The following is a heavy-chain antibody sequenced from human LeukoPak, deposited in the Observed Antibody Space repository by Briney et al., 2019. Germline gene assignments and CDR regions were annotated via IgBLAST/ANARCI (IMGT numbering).Heavy chain of an antibody. J-gene: IGHJ4*02. V-gene: IGHV3-11*04. CDR1: GFTFSDYY. D-gene: IGHD6-19*01. CDR2: ISSSGSTI. CDR3: ARVAGRGYYFDY. Sequence: PGVSLRLFCAASGFTFSDYYMSWIRQAPGKGLEWVGYISSSGSTIYYADSVKGRLTISRDNGKNSLHLQMNSLRAEDTAVYYCARVAGRGYYFDYWGQGTLVTVSS.